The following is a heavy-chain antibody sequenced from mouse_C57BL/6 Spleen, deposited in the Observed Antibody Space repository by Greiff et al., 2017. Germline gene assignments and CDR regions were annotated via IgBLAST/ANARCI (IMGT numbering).Heavy chain of an antibody. CDR1: GFTFTAYY. CDR2: IRNKANGYTT. D-gene: IGHD1-1*02. CDR3: ARGGSWFAY. V-gene: IGHV7-3*01. Sequence: EVQLVESGGGLVQPGGSLSLSCAASGFTFTAYYMSWVRQPPGKALEWLGFIRNKANGYTTEYSASVKGRFTISRDNSQSILYLQMNARRAEDSATYYCARGGSWFAYWGQGTLVTVSA. J-gene: IGHJ3*01.